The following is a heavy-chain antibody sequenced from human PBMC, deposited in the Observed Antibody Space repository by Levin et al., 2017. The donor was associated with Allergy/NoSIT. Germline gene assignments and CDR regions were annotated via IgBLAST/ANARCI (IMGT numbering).Heavy chain of an antibody. D-gene: IGHD1-20*01. CDR3: ARDSQGDPNWNPAMGV. J-gene: IGHJ6*02. CDR1: GYTFTSYG. V-gene: IGHV1-18*01. Sequence: ASVKVSCKASGYTFTSYGISWVRQAPGQGLEWMGWISAYNGNTNYAQKLQGRVTMTTDTSTSTAYMELRSLRSDDTAVYYCARDSQGDPNWNPAMGVWGQGTTVTVSS. CDR2: ISAYNGNT.